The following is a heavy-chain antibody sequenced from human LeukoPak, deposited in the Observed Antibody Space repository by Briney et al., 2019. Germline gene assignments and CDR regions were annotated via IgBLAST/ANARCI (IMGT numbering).Heavy chain of an antibody. CDR3: APQQTYSPYNWFDP. D-gene: IGHD5-12*01. Sequence: QSGGSLRLSCVGSRFTISNYWMHWVRQVPGTGLAWVSRIHPDGSITTYADSVKGRFTISRDNAKNTLYLQMNSLRAEDTAVYYCAPQQTYSPYNWFDPWGQGTLVTVSS. CDR2: IHPDGSIT. CDR1: RFTISNYW. J-gene: IGHJ5*02. V-gene: IGHV3-74*03.